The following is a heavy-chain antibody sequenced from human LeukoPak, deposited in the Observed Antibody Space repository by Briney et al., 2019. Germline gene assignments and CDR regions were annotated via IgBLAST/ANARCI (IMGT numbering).Heavy chain of an antibody. CDR2: ISWNSGSI. CDR1: GFTFDDYA. Sequence: PGRSLRLSCAASGFTFDDYAMHWVRQAPGKGLEWVSGISWNSGSIGYADSVKGRFTISRDNSKNTLFLQMNSLRAEDTAVYYCANSPGYCSGGRCSSTGAFDYWGQGPLVPVSS. CDR3: ANSPGYCSGGRCSSTGAFDY. V-gene: IGHV3-9*01. J-gene: IGHJ4*02. D-gene: IGHD2-15*01.